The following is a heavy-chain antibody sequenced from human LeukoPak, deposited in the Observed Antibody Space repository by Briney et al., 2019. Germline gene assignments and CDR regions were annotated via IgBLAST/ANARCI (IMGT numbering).Heavy chain of an antibody. J-gene: IGHJ4*02. V-gene: IGHV4-39*01. CDR3: ARHGPSIVGASTFDY. D-gene: IGHD1-26*01. CDR2: MYYSGST. CDR1: GGSISSSSYY. Sequence: SETLSLTCAVSGGSISSSSYYWGWIRQPPGKGLEWIVSMYYSGSTYYNPSLKSRVTISVDTSKNQFSLKLSSVTAADTAVYYCARHGPSIVGASTFDYWGQGTLVTVSS.